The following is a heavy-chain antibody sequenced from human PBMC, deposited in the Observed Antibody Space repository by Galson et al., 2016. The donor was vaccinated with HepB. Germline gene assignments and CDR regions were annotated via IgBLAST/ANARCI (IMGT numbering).Heavy chain of an antibody. D-gene: IGHD1-1*01. V-gene: IGHV3-30-3*02. CDR3: ASGASGTTHGPNWFDP. J-gene: IGHJ5*02. Sequence: SLRLSCATSGFGFSTYAMRWVRQAPGKGLEWVAVISFDGTNKYYAESVKGRFTISRDTSKNTVSLQMTSLRGEDTAVYYCASGASGTTHGPNWFDPWGQGTRVTVAS. CDR1: GFGFSTYA. CDR2: ISFDGTNK.